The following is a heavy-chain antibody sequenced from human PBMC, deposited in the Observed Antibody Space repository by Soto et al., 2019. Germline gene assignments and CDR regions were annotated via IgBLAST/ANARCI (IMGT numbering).Heavy chain of an antibody. CDR2: IYYSGST. V-gene: IGHV4-31*01. CDR3: ASDSGSGYLH. J-gene: IGHJ4*02. Sequence: QVQLQESGPGLVKPTQTLSLTCSVSGGSISSGGYYWSWIRQHPGKGLEWIGYIYYSGSTYYNPSRTSPVILSVGTSKHQSSLKVSSVTAADTAVYYCASDSGSGYLHWGQGTPVTVSS. D-gene: IGHD3-22*01. CDR1: GGSISSGGYY.